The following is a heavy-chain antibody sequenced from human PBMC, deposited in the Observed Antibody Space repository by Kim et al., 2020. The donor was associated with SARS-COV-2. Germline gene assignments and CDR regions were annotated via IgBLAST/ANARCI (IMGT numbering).Heavy chain of an antibody. CDR3: ARQPEANWFDP. Sequence: TYATPSLRSGVTMSMDTSRNHFSLQLPSVTAADTAVYYCARQPEANWFDPWGQGSLVTVSS. V-gene: IGHV4-39*01. J-gene: IGHJ5*02. CDR2: T.